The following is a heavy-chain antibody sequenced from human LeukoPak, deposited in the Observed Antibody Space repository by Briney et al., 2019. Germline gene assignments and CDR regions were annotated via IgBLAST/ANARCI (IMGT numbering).Heavy chain of an antibody. Sequence: GSLRLSCAASGFTFSSYWMHWVRQAPGKGLVWVSRINSDGSTTNYADSVKGRFTISRDNAKNTLYLQMNSLRAEDTAVYYCVRDQKQYYYYYYGMDVWGQGTTVTVSS. CDR3: VRDQKQYYYYYYGMDV. CDR1: GFTFSSYW. J-gene: IGHJ6*02. D-gene: IGHD4-11*01. CDR2: INSDGSTT. V-gene: IGHV3-74*01.